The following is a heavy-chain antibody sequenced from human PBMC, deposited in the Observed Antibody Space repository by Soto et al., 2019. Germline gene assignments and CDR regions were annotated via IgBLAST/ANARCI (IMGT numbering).Heavy chain of an antibody. CDR2: IPGSGGGT. CDR1: GFTFSNYA. Sequence: GGSLRLSCAASGFTFSNYALSWVRQAPGKGREWVSTIPGSGGGTYYADSVKGRFTISRDNSKNTLYLQLSSLRAEDTAVYYCAKDQGRGYNCWGQGTLVTVSS. V-gene: IGHV3-23*01. CDR3: AKDQGRGYNC. D-gene: IGHD5-12*01. J-gene: IGHJ4*02.